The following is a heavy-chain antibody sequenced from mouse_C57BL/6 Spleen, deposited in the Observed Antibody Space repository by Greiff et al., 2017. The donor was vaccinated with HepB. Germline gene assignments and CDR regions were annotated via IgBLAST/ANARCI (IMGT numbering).Heavy chain of an antibody. V-gene: IGHV5-17*01. D-gene: IGHD2-12*01. CDR1: GFTFSDYG. J-gene: IGHJ4*01. CDR2: ISSGSSTI. CDR3: ARRSYYSYYYAMDY. Sequence: EVQGVESGGGLVKPGGSLKLSCAASGFTFSDYGMHWVRQAPEKGLEWVAYISSGSSTIYYADTVKGRFTISRDNAKNTLFLQMTSLRSEDTAMYYCARRSYYSYYYAMDYWGQGTSVTVSS.